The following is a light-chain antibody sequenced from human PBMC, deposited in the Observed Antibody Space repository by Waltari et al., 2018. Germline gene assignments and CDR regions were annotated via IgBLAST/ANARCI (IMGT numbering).Light chain of an antibody. CDR1: QNIGRY. V-gene: IGKV3-20*01. J-gene: IGKJ1*01. CDR3: QNHERLPAT. Sequence: EIVLTQSPGTLSLSPGERATLSCRASQNIGRYLVWYQQKPGQPPRLLIYEASRRATGIPDRFSGSGSGTDFSLTISRLEPEDFAVYYCQNHERLPATFGQGTKVEI. CDR2: EAS.